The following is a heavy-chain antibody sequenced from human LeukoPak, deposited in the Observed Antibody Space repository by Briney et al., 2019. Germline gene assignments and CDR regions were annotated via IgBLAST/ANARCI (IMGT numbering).Heavy chain of an antibody. CDR1: GYTFTGYY. CDR2: INPNSGGT. D-gene: IGHD6-13*01. J-gene: IGHJ4*02. CDR3: AREGIAAAGYFDY. Sequence: ASVKVSCKASGYTFTGYYMHWVRQAPGQGLEWMGWINPNSGGTNYAQKFQGRVTMTRDTSISTAYMELSRLRSDDTAVYYCAREGIAAAGYFDYWGQETLVTVSS. V-gene: IGHV1-2*02.